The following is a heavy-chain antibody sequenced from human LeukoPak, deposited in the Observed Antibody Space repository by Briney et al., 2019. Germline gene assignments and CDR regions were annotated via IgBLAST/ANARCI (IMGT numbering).Heavy chain of an antibody. CDR2: ISSSSSTI. V-gene: IGHV3-48*01. J-gene: IGHJ4*02. Sequence: GGSLRLSCAASGFTFSSHSMNWVRRAPGKGLEWVSYISSSSSTIYYADSVKGRFTISRDNAKNSLYLQMNSLRAEDTAVYYCARGAYYYEDWGQGTLVTVSS. CDR3: ARGAYYYED. CDR1: GFTFSSHS. D-gene: IGHD3-22*01.